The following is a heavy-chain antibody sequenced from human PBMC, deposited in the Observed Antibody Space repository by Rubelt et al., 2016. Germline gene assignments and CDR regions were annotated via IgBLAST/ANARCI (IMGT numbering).Heavy chain of an antibody. CDR2: ISYDGSNK. J-gene: IGHJ4*02. V-gene: IGHV3-30*04. CDR3: TRDNGGNLDY. D-gene: IGHD4-23*01. Sequence: RPSCAASGFTFSSYAMHWVRQAPGKGLEWVAVISYDGSNKYYADSVKGRFTISRDNSKNTLYLQMNSLRAEDTAVYYCTRDNGGNLDYWGQGTLVTVSS. CDR1: GFTFSSYA.